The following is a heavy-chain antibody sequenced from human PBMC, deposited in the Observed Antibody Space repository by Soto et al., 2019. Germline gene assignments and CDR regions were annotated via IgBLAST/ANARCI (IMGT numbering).Heavy chain of an antibody. J-gene: IGHJ4*02. CDR2: ISNDGTNK. CDR3: AKGSTRWLESLLHY. CDR1: GFTFNIFG. D-gene: IGHD5-12*01. Sequence: PVGSLRLSCAASGFTFNIFGMHWVRQAPGKGLEWVALISNDGTNKYYADSVRGRFTISRDSSKNTVFLQMDSLRADDTAVYYCAKGSTRWLESLLHYWGQGTLVTVSS. V-gene: IGHV3-30*18.